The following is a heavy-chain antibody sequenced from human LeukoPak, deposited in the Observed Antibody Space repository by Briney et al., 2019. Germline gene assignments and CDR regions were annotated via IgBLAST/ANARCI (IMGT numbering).Heavy chain of an antibody. J-gene: IGHJ3*02. CDR3: ARERTTMYAFDI. Sequence: GGSLRLSCAASGFTFSGSNMNWVRQAPGKGLEWVSSISSSSGYIFSADSVKGRFTISRDNAKNSLYLQMNSLRAEDTAVYYCARERTTMYAFDIWGQGTMVSVSS. CDR1: GFTFSGSN. CDR2: ISSSSGYI. V-gene: IGHV3-21*01. D-gene: IGHD1-7*01.